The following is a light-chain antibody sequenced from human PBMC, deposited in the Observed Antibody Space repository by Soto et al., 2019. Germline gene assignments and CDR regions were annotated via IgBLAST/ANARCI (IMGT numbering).Light chain of an antibody. Sequence: QSVLTQPPSVSGAPGQRVTISCTGSSSNIGAGYDVHWYQQLPGTAPKLLIYGNSNRPSGVPDRFSGSKSGNTASLTISGLQAEDEADYYCCSYAGSYTSYVFGTGTKLTVL. CDR1: SSNIGAGYD. V-gene: IGLV1-40*01. CDR2: GNS. CDR3: CSYAGSYTSYV. J-gene: IGLJ1*01.